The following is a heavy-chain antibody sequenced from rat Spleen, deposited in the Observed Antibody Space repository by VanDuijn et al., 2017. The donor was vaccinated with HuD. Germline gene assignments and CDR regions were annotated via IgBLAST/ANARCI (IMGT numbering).Heavy chain of an antibody. V-gene: IGHV5-29*01. D-gene: IGHD1-5*01. CDR1: GFTFSNYG. CDR3: ARQRGTTPDY. Sequence: EVQLVESGGGLVQPGRSLKLSCAASGFTFSNYGMAWVRQAPTKGLEWVATISYDGSSTYYRDSVKGRFTISRDNAKSTLYLQMDSLRSEDTATYYCARQRGTTPDYWGQGVMVTVSS. CDR2: ISYDGSST. J-gene: IGHJ2*01.